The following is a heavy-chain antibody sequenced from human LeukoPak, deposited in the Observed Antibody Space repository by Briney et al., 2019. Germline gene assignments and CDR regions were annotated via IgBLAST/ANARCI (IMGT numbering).Heavy chain of an antibody. CDR1: GFTFSSYA. D-gene: IGHD4-11*01. V-gene: IGHV3-30*03. Sequence: AGGSLRLSCAASGFTFSSYAMHWVRRAPGKGLEWVAVISYDGSNKYYADSVKGRFTISRDNSKNTPYLQMNSLRAEDTAVYYCASNDYQRGQGTLVTVSS. J-gene: IGHJ4*02. CDR3: ASNDYQ. CDR2: ISYDGSNK.